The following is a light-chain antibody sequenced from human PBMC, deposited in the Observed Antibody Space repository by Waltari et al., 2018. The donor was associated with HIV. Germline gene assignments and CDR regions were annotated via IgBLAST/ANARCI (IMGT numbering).Light chain of an antibody. Sequence: DIQMTQSPSTLSASVGDRVTITCRPSQSTSGWLAWYKQKPGKAPKLLIYRASSLESGVPSRFSGSGSGSEFTLTISSLQPDDFATYYCQQYNTNSPRTFGQGTKVEIK. CDR2: RAS. CDR1: QSTSGW. V-gene: IGKV1-5*03. CDR3: QQYNTNSPRT. J-gene: IGKJ1*01.